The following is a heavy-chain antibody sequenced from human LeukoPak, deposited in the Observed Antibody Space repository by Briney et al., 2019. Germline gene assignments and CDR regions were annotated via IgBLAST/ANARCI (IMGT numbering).Heavy chain of an antibody. J-gene: IGHJ3*02. D-gene: IGHD3-3*01. Sequence: PSETLSLTCTVSGGSISSYYWSWIRQPPGKGLEWIGYIYYSGSTNYNPSLKSRVTTSVDTSKNQFSLKLSSVTAADTAVYYCASLSDFWRVYGVFDIWGQGTMVPVSS. CDR3: ASLSDFWRVYGVFDI. CDR2: IYYSGST. CDR1: GGSISSYY. V-gene: IGHV4-59*01.